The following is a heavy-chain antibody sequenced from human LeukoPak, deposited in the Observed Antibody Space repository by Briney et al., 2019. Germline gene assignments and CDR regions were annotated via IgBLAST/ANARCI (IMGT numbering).Heavy chain of an antibody. Sequence: PGGSLRLSCAASGFTFSSYAMHWVRQAPGKGLEWVAVISYDGSNKYYADSVKGRFTISRDNSKNMLYLQMNSLRAEDTAVYYCARAYLRLGELSALDYWGQGTLVTVSS. J-gene: IGHJ4*02. CDR2: ISYDGSNK. D-gene: IGHD3-16*02. V-gene: IGHV3-30*04. CDR1: GFTFSSYA. CDR3: ARAYLRLGELSALDY.